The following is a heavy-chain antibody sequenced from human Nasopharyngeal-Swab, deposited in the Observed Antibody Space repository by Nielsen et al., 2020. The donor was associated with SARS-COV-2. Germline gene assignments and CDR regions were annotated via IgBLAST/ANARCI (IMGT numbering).Heavy chain of an antibody. V-gene: IGHV3-48*02. D-gene: IGHD1-26*01. CDR3: ARDPPSSIVGATSSGDY. CDR2: ISSSSSTI. J-gene: IGHJ4*02. Sequence: WIRQPPGKGLEWVSYISSSSSTIYYADSVKGRFTISRDNVKNSLYLQMNSLRDEDTAVYYCARDPPSSIVGATSSGDYWGQGTLVTVSS.